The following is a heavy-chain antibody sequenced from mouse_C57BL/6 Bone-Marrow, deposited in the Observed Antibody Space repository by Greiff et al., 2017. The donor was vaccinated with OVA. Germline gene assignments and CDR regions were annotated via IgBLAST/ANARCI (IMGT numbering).Heavy chain of an antibody. J-gene: IGHJ2*01. V-gene: IGHV5-4*03. CDR2: ISDGGSYT. Sequence: EVKLVESGGGLVKPGGSLKLSCAASGFTFSSYAMSWVRQTPEKRLEWVATISDGGSYTYYPDNVKGRFTISRDNAKNNLYLQMSHLKSEDTAMYYCARGYEYDFDYWGQGTTLTVSS. CDR3: ARGYEYDFDY. D-gene: IGHD2-10*02. CDR1: GFTFSSYA.